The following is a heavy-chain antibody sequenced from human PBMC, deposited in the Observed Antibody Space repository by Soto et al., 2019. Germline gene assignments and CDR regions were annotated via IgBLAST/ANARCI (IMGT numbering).Heavy chain of an antibody. CDR1: GFTFDDYA. D-gene: IGHD6-6*01. CDR2: ISWNSGSI. Sequence: EVPLVESGGGLVQPGRSLRLSCAASGFTFDDYAMHWVRQAPGKGLEWVSGISWNSGSIGYAGSVKSRFTIARDNAKNSLYLQMDSLRAEDTAFYYCVKDLAYSASSVPCGMDVWGQGTTVTVSS. V-gene: IGHV3-9*01. J-gene: IGHJ6*02. CDR3: VKDLAYSASSVPCGMDV.